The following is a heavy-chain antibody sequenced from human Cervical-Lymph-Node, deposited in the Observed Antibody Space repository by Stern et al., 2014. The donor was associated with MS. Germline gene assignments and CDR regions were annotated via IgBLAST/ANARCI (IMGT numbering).Heavy chain of an antibody. J-gene: IGHJ5*02. Sequence: QVQLGQSGPGLVKPSQTLSLTCTVSGGSISSGDYYWSWIRQPPGKGLEWIGYIYYSGSTYYNPSLKSRVTISVDTSKNQFSLKLSSVTAADTAVYYCARGSSHCSSTSCYPTNWFDPWGQGTLVTVSS. CDR2: IYYSGST. CDR3: ARGSSHCSSTSCYPTNWFDP. V-gene: IGHV4-30-4*01. CDR1: GGSISSGDYY. D-gene: IGHD2-2*01.